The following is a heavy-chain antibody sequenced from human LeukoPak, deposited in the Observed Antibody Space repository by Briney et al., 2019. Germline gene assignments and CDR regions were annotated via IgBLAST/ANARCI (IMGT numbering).Heavy chain of an antibody. J-gene: IGHJ3*02. CDR1: GFTFSSYS. CDR3: AREGGDYGDYVMDAFDI. D-gene: IGHD4-17*01. CDR2: ISSSSSYI. V-gene: IGHV3-21*01. Sequence: GGSLRLSCAASGFTFSSYSMNWVRQAPGKGLEWVSSISSSSSYIYYADSVKGRFTISRDNAKNSLYLQMNSLRAEDTAVYYCAREGGDYGDYVMDAFDIWGQGTMVTVSS.